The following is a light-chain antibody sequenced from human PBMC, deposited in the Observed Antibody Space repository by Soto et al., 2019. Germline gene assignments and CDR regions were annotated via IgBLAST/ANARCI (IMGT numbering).Light chain of an antibody. Sequence: QLVLTQSPSASASLGASVKLTCTLSSGHSNYAIAWHQQQPEKGPRYLMKLNTDGRHSKGDGIPDRFSGSSSGAERYLTISSLQSEDEADYYCQTWGTGIWVFGGGTKLTVL. V-gene: IGLV4-69*01. J-gene: IGLJ3*02. CDR1: SGHSNYA. CDR3: QTWGTGIWV. CDR2: LNTDGRH.